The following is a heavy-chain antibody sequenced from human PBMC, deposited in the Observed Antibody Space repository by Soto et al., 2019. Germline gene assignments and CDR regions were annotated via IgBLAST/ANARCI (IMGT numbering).Heavy chain of an antibody. CDR3: AKDYCSGGSCYPYNWFDP. Sequence: PGGSLRLSCAASGFTFSSYAMSWVRQAPGKGLEWVSAISGSGGSTYYADSVKGRFTISRDNSKNTLYLQMSSLRAEDTAVYYCAKDYCSGGSCYPYNWFDPWGQGTLVTVSS. V-gene: IGHV3-23*01. D-gene: IGHD2-15*01. CDR2: ISGSGGST. CDR1: GFTFSSYA. J-gene: IGHJ5*02.